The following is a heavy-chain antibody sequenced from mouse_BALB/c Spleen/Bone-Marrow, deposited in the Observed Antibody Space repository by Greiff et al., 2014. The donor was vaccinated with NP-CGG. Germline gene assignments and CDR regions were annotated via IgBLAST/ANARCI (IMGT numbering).Heavy chain of an antibody. J-gene: IGHJ3*01. V-gene: IGHV1-9*01. CDR2: ILPGSGST. Sequence: VKLVESGAELMKPGASVKISCKATVYTFSSYWIEWVKQRPGHGLEWIGEILPGSGSTNYNEKFKGKATFTADTSSNTAYMQLSSLTSEDSAVYYCTRDWDPFAYWGQGTLVTVSA. CDR3: TRDWDPFAY. CDR1: VYTFSSYW. D-gene: IGHD4-1*01.